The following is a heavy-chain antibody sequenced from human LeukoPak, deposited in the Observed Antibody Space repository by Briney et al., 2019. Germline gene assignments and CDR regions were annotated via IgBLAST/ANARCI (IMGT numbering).Heavy chain of an antibody. CDR2: ISSSSNI. CDR3: ARELATYYYDRTAFGYFDY. CDR1: GFTFSSYS. D-gene: IGHD3-22*01. Sequence: GGSLRLSCAASGFTFSSYSMNWVRQAPGKGLEWVSSISSSSNIYYADSVKGRFTISRDNAKNSLYLQMNSLRAEDTAVYYCARELATYYYDRTAFGYFDYWGQGTLVTVSS. V-gene: IGHV3-21*01. J-gene: IGHJ4*02.